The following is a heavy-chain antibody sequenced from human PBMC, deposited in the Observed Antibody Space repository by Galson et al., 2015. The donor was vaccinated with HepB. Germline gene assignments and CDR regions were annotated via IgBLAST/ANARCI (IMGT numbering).Heavy chain of an antibody. Sequence: SVKVSCKASGYNFPNYGISWVRQAPGQGLEWVGWISPYTGDTYYTQRLQGRLSMTTDTSTSTAYMELKSLRSDDTAIYFCATYGDRARPRVTSRNYFDYWGQGTLVTVSS. V-gene: IGHV1-18*01. CDR3: ATYGDRARPRVTSRNYFDY. CDR2: ISPYTGDT. J-gene: IGHJ4*02. D-gene: IGHD4-17*01. CDR1: GYNFPNYG.